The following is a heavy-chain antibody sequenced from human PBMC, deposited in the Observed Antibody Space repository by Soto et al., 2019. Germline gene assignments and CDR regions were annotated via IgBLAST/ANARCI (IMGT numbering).Heavy chain of an antibody. V-gene: IGHV4-34*01. CDR3: ARVGAGMDV. Sequence: SETLSLTCAVYGGSFSGHYWSWIRQAPGKGLEWIGEINHSGTTNDNPSLKSRVFISVDTSKNQFSLNLRSLTAADTAMYYCARVGAGMDVWGQGTTVTVSS. CDR2: INHSGTT. CDR1: GGSFSGHY. J-gene: IGHJ6*02.